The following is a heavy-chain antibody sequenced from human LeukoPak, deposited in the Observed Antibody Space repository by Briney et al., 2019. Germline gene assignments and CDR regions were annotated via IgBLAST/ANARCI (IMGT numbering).Heavy chain of an antibody. D-gene: IGHD3-9*01. J-gene: IGHJ4*02. Sequence: GGSLRLSCAASGFTFSSYWMSWVRQAPGKGLEWVANIKQDGSEKYYVDSVKGRFTISRDNAKNSLYLQMNSLRAEDTAVYYCARAERYRSRYFDWLLLYYFDYWGQGTLVTVSS. CDR3: ARAERYRSRYFDWLLLYYFDY. CDR1: GFTFSSYW. V-gene: IGHV3-7*01. CDR2: IKQDGSEK.